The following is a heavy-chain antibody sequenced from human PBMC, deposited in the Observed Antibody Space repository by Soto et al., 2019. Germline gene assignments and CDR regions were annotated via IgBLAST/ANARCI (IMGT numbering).Heavy chain of an antibody. CDR2: IGPKCGRT. J-gene: IGHJ4*02. Sequence: QVQLVQSGAEVKESGASVKVSCKASGYTFSGYYIHWVRQAPGQAPEWVGEIGPKCGRTRYAQKFQGRVTMTKDTSITTVYRELRNLSPDDTAVYFCGRGRSGELVIFYWGQGTLVTVHS. CDR1: GYTFSGYY. CDR3: GRGRSGELVIFY. D-gene: IGHD1-26*01. V-gene: IGHV1-2*02.